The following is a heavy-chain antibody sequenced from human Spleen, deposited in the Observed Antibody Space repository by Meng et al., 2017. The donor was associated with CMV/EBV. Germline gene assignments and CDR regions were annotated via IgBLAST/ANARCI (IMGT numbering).Heavy chain of an antibody. CDR3: ARDNARYCSTTSCHTSFGMDV. V-gene: IGHV4-61*08. J-gene: IGHJ6*02. CDR2: IYYSGST. Sequence: SETLSLTCTVSGDSVSSSDYYWTWIRLPPGKGLEWIGYIYYSGSTNYNPSLKSRVTISVDTSKNQFSLKLRSVTAADTAVYYCARDNARYCSTTSCHTSFGMDVWGQGTTVTVS. CDR1: GDSVSSSDYY. D-gene: IGHD2-2*01.